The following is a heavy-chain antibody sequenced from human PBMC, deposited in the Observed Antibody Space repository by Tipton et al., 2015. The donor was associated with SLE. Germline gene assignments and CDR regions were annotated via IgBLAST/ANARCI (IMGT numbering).Heavy chain of an antibody. Sequence: SLRLSCAASGFTFSSYGMHWVRQAPGKGLEWVAVIWYDGSNKYYADSVKGRFTISRDNSKNTLYLQMNSLRAEDTAVYYCATDLSPAYYFDYWGQGTLVTVSS. CDR1: GFTFSSYG. CDR2: IWYDGSNK. CDR3: ATDLSPAYYFDY. J-gene: IGHJ4*02. V-gene: IGHV3-33*01. D-gene: IGHD2-2*01.